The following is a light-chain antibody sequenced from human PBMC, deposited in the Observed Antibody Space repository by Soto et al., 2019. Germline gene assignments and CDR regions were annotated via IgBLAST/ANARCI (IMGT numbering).Light chain of an antibody. J-gene: IGKJ5*01. Sequence: IVLTQSPGTLSLSPGERATLSCRASQSVSNNYLAWYQQKPGQAPRLLIYGASNRATGIPDRFSGSGSGTDFTLTISRLEPEDFAVYYCQQRSDWPPITFGQGTRLEIK. CDR2: GAS. CDR1: QSVSNNY. CDR3: QQRSDWPPIT. V-gene: IGKV3D-20*02.